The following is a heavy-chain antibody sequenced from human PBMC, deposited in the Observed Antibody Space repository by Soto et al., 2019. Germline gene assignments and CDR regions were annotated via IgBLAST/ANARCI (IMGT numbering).Heavy chain of an antibody. Sequence: QVQLVESGGGVVQPGRSLRLSCAASGFTFSSYGMHWVRQAPGKGLEWVAVIWYDGSNKYYADSVKGRFTISRDNSKNPLYLQMNSLRAEDTAVYYCARSGLLWFGELEYYYYGMDVWGQGTTVTVSS. D-gene: IGHD3-10*01. J-gene: IGHJ6*02. CDR1: GFTFSSYG. V-gene: IGHV3-33*01. CDR2: IWYDGSNK. CDR3: ARSGLLWFGELEYYYYGMDV.